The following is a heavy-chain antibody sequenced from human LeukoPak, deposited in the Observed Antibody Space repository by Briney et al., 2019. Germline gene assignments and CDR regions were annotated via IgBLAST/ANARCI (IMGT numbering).Heavy chain of an antibody. Sequence: PGGSLRLSCAPSGFTFSNYAMIWVRQAPGKGLQWVSSLIGSDGTTYYADSVKGRFTISRDSSKNTLYLQMNSLRAEDTAVYYCARTILCDYWGQGTLVTVSS. CDR2: LIGSDGTT. J-gene: IGHJ4*02. CDR3: ARTILCDY. V-gene: IGHV3-23*01. D-gene: IGHD1-7*01. CDR1: GFTFSNYA.